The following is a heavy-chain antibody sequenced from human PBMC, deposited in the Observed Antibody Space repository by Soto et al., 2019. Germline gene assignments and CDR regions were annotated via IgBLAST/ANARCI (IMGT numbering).Heavy chain of an antibody. D-gene: IGHD1-1*01. CDR2: VYYSGNT. V-gene: IGHV4-61*01. CDR1: GVSVSSGRYY. CDR3: AGDPGLEPHHYYGMDV. Sequence: QVQLHESGPGLVRPSETLSLTCTVSGVSVSSGRYYWSWIRQPPGKGLEWIGYVYYSGNTNYNPSLKSRATISIDPFNDQFSLKLTSVTAADTAVYYCAGDPGLEPHHYYGMDVWGQGTTVTVSS. J-gene: IGHJ6*02.